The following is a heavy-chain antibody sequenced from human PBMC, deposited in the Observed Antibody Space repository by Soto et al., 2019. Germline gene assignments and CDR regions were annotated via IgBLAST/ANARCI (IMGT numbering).Heavy chain of an antibody. V-gene: IGHV3-23*01. CDR3: AHFDWFIDY. CDR1: GLTFSSYA. D-gene: IGHD3-9*01. J-gene: IGHJ4*02. CDR2: ISGSGAST. Sequence: GGSMRLSCAASGLTFSSYAMSWVRQAPGKGLEWVSAISGSGASTYYADSVKGRFTISRDNSKNTLYLQMNSLRAEDTAVYYCAHFDWFIDYWGQGTLVTVSS.